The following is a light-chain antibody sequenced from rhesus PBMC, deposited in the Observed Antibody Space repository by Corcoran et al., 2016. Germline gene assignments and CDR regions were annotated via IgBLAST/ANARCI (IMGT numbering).Light chain of an antibody. CDR3: MQALQTPYS. J-gene: IGKJ2*01. V-gene: IGKV2-73*01. CDR1: QSLLHSNGNTY. Sequence: DIVMTQTPLSLPVTPGEPASISCRSSQSLLHSNGNTYLYWYLQKPGQPPRLLIYRVSNQFSGVPDRFSGSGSGSNFTLKISRVEAEEVGVYYCMQALQTPYSFGQGTKVEIK. CDR2: RVS.